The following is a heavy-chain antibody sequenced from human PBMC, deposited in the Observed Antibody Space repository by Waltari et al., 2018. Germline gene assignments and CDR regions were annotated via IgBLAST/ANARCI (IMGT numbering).Heavy chain of an antibody. CDR1: GFTFDDYA. CDR3: AKVHGSGSRHFDY. J-gene: IGHJ4*02. Sequence: EVQLVESGGVVVQPGGSLRLSCAASGFTFDDYALHWVRQAPGKGLEWVSLISWDGGSTYYADSVKGRFTISRDNSKNSLYLQMNSLRAEDTALYYCAKVHGSGSRHFDYWGQGTLVTVSS. CDR2: ISWDGGST. D-gene: IGHD3-10*01. V-gene: IGHV3-43D*03.